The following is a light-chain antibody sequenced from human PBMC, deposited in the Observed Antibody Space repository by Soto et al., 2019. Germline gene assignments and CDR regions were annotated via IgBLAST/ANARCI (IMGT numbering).Light chain of an antibody. CDR1: SSDVGDYNY. Sequence: QSALTQPRSVSGSPGQSVTISCTGTSSDVGDYNYVSWYQQLPGKAPKLMIYDVTRRPSGVPHRFSGSKSGNTASLTISGLQAEDEADYYCCSYAGTFTFVFGAGTKLTVL. CDR3: CSYAGTFTFV. V-gene: IGLV2-11*01. J-gene: IGLJ1*01. CDR2: DVT.